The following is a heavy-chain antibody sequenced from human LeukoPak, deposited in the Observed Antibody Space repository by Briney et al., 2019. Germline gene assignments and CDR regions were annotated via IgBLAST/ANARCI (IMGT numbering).Heavy chain of an antibody. CDR3: ARDGDDSSGYYYYYYYMDV. V-gene: IGHV3-48*01. J-gene: IGHJ6*03. D-gene: IGHD3-22*01. Sequence: PGGSLRLSCAASGFTFSSYSMNWVRRAPGKGLEWVSYISSSSSTIYYADSVKGRFTISRDNAKNSLYLQMNSLRAEDTAVYYCARDGDDSSGYYYYYYYMDVWGKGTTVTVSS. CDR1: GFTFSSYS. CDR2: ISSSSSTI.